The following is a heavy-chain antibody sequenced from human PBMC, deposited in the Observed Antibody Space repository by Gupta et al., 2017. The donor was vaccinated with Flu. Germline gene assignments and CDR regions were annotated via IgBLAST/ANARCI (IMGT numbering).Heavy chain of an antibody. CDR2: IRSSDKAI. CDR3: VRDSAWAFDI. J-gene: IGHJ3*02. Sequence: GFMFSDYSMNWVRQAPGEGLEWISYIRSSDKAIYYADSVRGRFTISRDNAKDSLYLQMNSLRADDTAVYYCVRDSAWAFDIWGQGTMVTVSS. V-gene: IGHV3-48*01. D-gene: IGHD2-15*01. CDR1: GFMFSDYS.